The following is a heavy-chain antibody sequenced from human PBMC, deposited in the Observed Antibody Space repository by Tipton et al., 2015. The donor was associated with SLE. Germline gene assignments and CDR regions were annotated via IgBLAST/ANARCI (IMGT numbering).Heavy chain of an antibody. J-gene: IGHJ4*02. Sequence: TLSLTCAVYGGSFSGYYWSWIRQPPGKGLEWIGEINHSGSTNYNPSLKSRVTISVDTSKNQFSLKLSSVTAADTAVYYCASLPDATVTSPFDYWGQGTLVTVSS. CDR3: ASLPDATVTSPFDY. CDR2: INHSGST. CDR1: GGSFSGYY. D-gene: IGHD4-17*01. V-gene: IGHV4-34*01.